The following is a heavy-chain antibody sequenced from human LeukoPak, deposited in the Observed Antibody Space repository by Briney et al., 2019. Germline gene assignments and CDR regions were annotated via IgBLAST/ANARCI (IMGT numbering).Heavy chain of an antibody. Sequence: GGSLRLSCAASGFTFSSYWMSWVRQAPGKGLEWVANIKQDGSEKYYVDSVKGRFTISRDNAKNSLYLQMNSLRAEDTAVYYCARDGRYYDILTGYSETHAFDIWGQGTMVTVSS. D-gene: IGHD3-9*01. J-gene: IGHJ3*02. V-gene: IGHV3-7*01. CDR1: GFTFSSYW. CDR2: IKQDGSEK. CDR3: ARDGRYYDILTGYSETHAFDI.